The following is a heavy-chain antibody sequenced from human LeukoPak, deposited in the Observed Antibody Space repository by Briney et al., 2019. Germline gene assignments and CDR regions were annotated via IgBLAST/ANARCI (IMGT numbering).Heavy chain of an antibody. J-gene: IGHJ4*02. D-gene: IGHD6-19*01. CDR1: GFTFDDYA. Sequence: GGSLRLSCAASGFTFDDYAMHWVRQAPGKGLEWVSGISWNSGSIGYADSVKGRFTISRDNAKNSLYLQMNSLRAEDTALYYCAKDTAVAGTEGVDYWGQGTLVTVSS. CDR3: AKDTAVAGTEGVDY. V-gene: IGHV3-9*01. CDR2: ISWNSGSI.